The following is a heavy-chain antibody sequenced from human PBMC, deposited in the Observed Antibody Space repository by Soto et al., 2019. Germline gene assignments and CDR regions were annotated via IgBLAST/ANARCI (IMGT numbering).Heavy chain of an antibody. Sequence: EVQLVESGGGLVQPGGSLRLSCAASGFTFSSYEMNWVRQAPGKGLEWVSYISSSGSTIYYADSVKGRFTISRDNAKNSVYLQMNSLRAEDTAVYYCAREGGYYRYYYSGMDVWGQGTTVTVSS. V-gene: IGHV3-48*03. J-gene: IGHJ6*02. CDR2: ISSSGSTI. CDR3: AREGGYYRYYYSGMDV. D-gene: IGHD3-3*01. CDR1: GFTFSSYE.